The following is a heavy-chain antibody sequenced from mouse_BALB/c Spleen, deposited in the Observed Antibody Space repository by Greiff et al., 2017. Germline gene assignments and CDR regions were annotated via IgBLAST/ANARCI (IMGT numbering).Heavy chain of an antibody. CDR3: ARGFTTYYFDY. CDR1: GYSITSDYA. V-gene: IGHV3-2*02. Sequence: DVQLQESGPGLVKPSQSLSLTCTVTGYSITSDYAWNWIRQFPGNKLEWMGYISYSGSTSYNPSLKSRISITRDTSKNQFFLQLNSVTTEDTATYYCARGFTTYYFDYWGQGTTLTVSS. D-gene: IGHD1-1*01. CDR2: ISYSGST. J-gene: IGHJ2*01.